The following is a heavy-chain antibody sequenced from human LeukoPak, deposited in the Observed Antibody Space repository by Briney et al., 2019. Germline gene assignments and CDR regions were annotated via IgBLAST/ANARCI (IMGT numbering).Heavy chain of an antibody. CDR1: GYSFTSYW. J-gene: IGHJ3*02. CDR2: IYPGDSDT. V-gene: IGHV5-51*01. CDR3: AVNTYYYDSSGRRHDAFDI. D-gene: IGHD3-22*01. Sequence: GESLKISCKGSGYSFTSYWIGWVRQMPGKGLEWMGIIYPGDSDTRYSPSFQGRVTISADKSISTAYLQWSSLKASDTAMYYCAVNTYYYDSSGRRHDAFDIWGQGTMVTVSS.